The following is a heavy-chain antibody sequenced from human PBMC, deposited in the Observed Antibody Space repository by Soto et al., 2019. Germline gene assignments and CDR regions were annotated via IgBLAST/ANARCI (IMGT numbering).Heavy chain of an antibody. D-gene: IGHD6-19*01. Sequence: GGSLRLSCAASGFTFSSYSMNWVRQAPGKGLEWVSYISSSSSTIYYADSVKGRFTISRDNAKNSLYLQMTSLRDEETAVYYCARDGVSSGWYGYVYGMDAWGQGTTVTVSS. CDR2: ISSSSSTI. CDR1: GFTFSSYS. CDR3: ARDGVSSGWYGYVYGMDA. V-gene: IGHV3-48*02. J-gene: IGHJ6*02.